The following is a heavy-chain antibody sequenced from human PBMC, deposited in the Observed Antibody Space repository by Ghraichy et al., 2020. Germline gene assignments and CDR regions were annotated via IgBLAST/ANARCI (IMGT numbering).Heavy chain of an antibody. J-gene: IGHJ4*02. CDR3: ARPIAVSGHFFDF. Sequence: ASVKVSCTASGFMFSSYGLSWVRQAPGQGLEWMGWISANNGHTNYAEKFQHRVTMTTDMSTSTAYMELRSLRSDDTADYYCARPIAVSGHFFDFWGQGTLVAVSS. D-gene: IGHD6-19*01. CDR1: GFMFSSYG. V-gene: IGHV1-18*01. CDR2: ISANNGHT.